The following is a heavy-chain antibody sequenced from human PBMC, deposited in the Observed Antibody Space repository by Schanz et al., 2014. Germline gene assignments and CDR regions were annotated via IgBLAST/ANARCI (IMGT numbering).Heavy chain of an antibody. CDR1: GFTFSASA. CDR3: GEKASGYYNY. V-gene: IGHV3-73*01. J-gene: IGHJ4*02. Sequence: EVHLVDSGGTLVQPGGSLRLSCVGSGFTFSASAIHWVRQASGKGLEWVGRVRTKDNHYATSYGASVSGRFTISRDNSKNTLYLQMNSLRAEDTAVYYCGEKASGYYNYWAQGTLVTVSS. D-gene: IGHD3-22*01. CDR2: VRTKDNHYAT.